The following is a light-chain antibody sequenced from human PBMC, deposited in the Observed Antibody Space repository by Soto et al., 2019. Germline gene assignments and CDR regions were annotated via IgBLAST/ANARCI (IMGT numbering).Light chain of an antibody. J-gene: IGKJ3*01. CDR3: QQYGHSPPFT. CDR2: GAS. V-gene: IGKV3-15*01. Sequence: IVMTQSPATLSVSPGERATLSCRASQTVSSDLAWYQQKPGQAPRLLVYGASTRATGVPARFSGSGSGTEFTLTISSLQSEDFAVYYCQQYGHSPPFTFGPGTKVDFK. CDR1: QTVSSD.